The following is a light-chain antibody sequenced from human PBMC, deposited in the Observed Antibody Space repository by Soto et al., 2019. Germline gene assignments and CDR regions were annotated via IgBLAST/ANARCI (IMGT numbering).Light chain of an antibody. J-gene: IGKJ4*01. CDR2: TAS. V-gene: IGKV3-20*01. Sequence: EIVLTQSPGILSLSPGERATLSCRASQSVPSSYLAWYQQKPGQAPRLLIFTASTRATGIPDRFSGSGFGTDVTLTISRLEPEDSAVYYCLQYGTAPLTFGGGAKVEI. CDR1: QSVPSSY. CDR3: LQYGTAPLT.